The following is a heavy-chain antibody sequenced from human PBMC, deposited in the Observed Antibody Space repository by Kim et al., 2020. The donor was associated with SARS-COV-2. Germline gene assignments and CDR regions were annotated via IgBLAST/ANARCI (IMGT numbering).Heavy chain of an antibody. J-gene: IGHJ4*02. D-gene: IGHD3-16*01. CDR3: ASRRRGFFGNTFDY. V-gene: IGHV4-34*01. CDR2: INHSGST. Sequence: SETLSLTCAVYGGSFSGYYWSWIRQPPGKVLEWIGEINHSGSTNYNPSLKSRVTISVDTSKNQFSLRLRSVTAADTAVYYCASRRRGFFGNTFDYWGQGTLVTVSS. CDR1: GGSFSGYY.